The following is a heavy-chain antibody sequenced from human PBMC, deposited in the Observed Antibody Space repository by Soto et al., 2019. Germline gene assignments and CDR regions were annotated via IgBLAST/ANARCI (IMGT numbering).Heavy chain of an antibody. J-gene: IGHJ6*02. D-gene: IGHD3-22*01. CDR2: ISGSGGST. V-gene: IGHV3-23*01. CDR1: GFTFSSYA. CDR3: AKSSYDSSGYYIFYYGMDV. Sequence: GGSLRLSCAASGFTFSSYAMSWVRQAPGKGLEWVSAISGSGGSTYYADSVKGRFTISRDNSKNTLYLQMNSLRAEDTAVYYCAKSSYDSSGYYIFYYGMDVWGQGTTVTVSS.